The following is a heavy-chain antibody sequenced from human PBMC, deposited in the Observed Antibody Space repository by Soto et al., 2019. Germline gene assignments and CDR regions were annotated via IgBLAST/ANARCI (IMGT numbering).Heavy chain of an antibody. D-gene: IGHD2-2*01. J-gene: IGHJ6*03. CDR2: MNPSGGAT. CDR1: GYTFTDYY. CDR3: ASSEAVPTTAYYYWYIDV. V-gene: IGHV1-46*03. Sequence: QVQLVQSGAEVKKPGASVRISCKASGYTFTDYYLHWVRQAPGQGLEWMGIMNPSGGATSYAQKFQGRVAVTRDTSTSTVYMQLSSLRAEDTAVYYCASSEAVPTTAYYYWYIDVWGKGTTVNVSS.